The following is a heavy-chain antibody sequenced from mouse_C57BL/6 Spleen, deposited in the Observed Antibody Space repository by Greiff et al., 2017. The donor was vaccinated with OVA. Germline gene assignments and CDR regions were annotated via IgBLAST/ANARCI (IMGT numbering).Heavy chain of an antibody. CDR3: AKSGYYAMDY. D-gene: IGHD4-1*01. CDR1: GFSLTSYG. V-gene: IGHV2-4*01. CDR2: IWSGGST. Sequence: VKVEESGPGLVQPSQSLSITCTVSGFSLTSYGVHWVRQPPGKGLEWLGVIWSGGSTDYNAAFISRLSISKDNSKSQVFFKMNSLQADDTAIYYCAKSGYYAMDYWGQGTSVTVSS. J-gene: IGHJ4*01.